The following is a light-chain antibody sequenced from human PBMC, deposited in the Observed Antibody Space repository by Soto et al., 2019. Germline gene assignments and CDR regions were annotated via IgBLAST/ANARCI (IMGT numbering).Light chain of an antibody. J-gene: IGLJ1*01. Sequence: QSARTQPPSGSGAPGQSVTISCTGTNSDVGGYNYVSWYQQYPGKAPKLIIYEVNERPSGVPDRFSGSKSGNTASLTVSGLQTADEADYYCSSYAGSNWYVFGTGTKVTVL. V-gene: IGLV2-8*01. CDR3: SSYAGSNWYV. CDR2: EVN. CDR1: NSDVGGYNY.